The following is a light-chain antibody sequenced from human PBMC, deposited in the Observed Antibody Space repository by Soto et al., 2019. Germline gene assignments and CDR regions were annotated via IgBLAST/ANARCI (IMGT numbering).Light chain of an antibody. CDR3: QQYNSYRT. V-gene: IGKV1-5*01. CDR2: DAS. Sequence: DIQMTQSPSSLSAPVGDRVTITCRASQNIRKYLNWYQQKPGKAPKLLIYDASSLESGVPSRFSGSGSGTEFTLTISSLQPDDFATYYCQQYNSYRTFGQGTKVDIK. CDR1: QNIRKY. J-gene: IGKJ1*01.